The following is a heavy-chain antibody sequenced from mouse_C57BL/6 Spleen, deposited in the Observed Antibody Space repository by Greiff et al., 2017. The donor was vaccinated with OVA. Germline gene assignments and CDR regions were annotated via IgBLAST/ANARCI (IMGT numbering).Heavy chain of an antibody. CDR2: IYPRSGNT. CDR3: ARWKITTVVATDYAMDY. CDR1: GYTFTSYG. Sequence: VQLQESGAELARPGASVTLSCKASGYTFTSYGIRWVKQRTGQGLEWIGEIYPRSGNTYYNEKFKGKATLTADKSSSTAYMELRSLTSEDSAVDFCARWKITTVVATDYAMDYWGQGTSVTVSS. D-gene: IGHD1-1*01. J-gene: IGHJ4*01. V-gene: IGHV1-81*01.